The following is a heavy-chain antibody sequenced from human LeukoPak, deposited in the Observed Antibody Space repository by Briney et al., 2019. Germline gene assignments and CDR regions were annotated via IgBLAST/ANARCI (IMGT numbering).Heavy chain of an antibody. Sequence: GRSLRLSCAASGFTVSSDYMSWVRQAPGKGLEWVSLISGDGGSTYYADSVKGRFTISRDNSKNSLYLQMNSLRTEDTALYYCAKDWGAYYDSSGFYSGDFDYWGQGTLVTVSS. V-gene: IGHV3-43*02. D-gene: IGHD3-22*01. CDR3: AKDWGAYYDSSGFYSGDFDY. CDR2: ISGDGGST. J-gene: IGHJ4*02. CDR1: GFTVSSDY.